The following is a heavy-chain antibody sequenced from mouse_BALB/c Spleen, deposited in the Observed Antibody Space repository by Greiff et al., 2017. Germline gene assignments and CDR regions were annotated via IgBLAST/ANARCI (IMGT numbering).Heavy chain of an antibody. D-gene: IGHD1-1*01. J-gene: IGHJ1*01. CDR3: ARSNGSSWWYFDV. CDR1: SYTFTDYA. V-gene: IGHV1-67*01. Sequence: VQLQQSGPELVRPGVSVKISCKGSSYTFTDYAMHWVKQSHAKSLEWIGVISTYYGNTNYNQKFKGKATMTVDKSSSTAYMELARLTSEDSAVYYCARSNGSSWWYFDVWGAGTTVTVSS. CDR2: ISTYYGNT.